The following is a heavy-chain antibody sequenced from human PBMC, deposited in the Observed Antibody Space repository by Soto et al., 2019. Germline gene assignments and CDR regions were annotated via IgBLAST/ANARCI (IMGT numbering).Heavy chain of an antibody. D-gene: IGHD6-19*01. Sequence: GSLRLSCAASGFTFSSYGMHWVRQAPGKGLEWVAVISYDGSNKYYADSVKGRFTISRDNSKNTLYLQMNSLRAEDTAVYYCAKDSSGWYYYYYGMDVWGQGTTVTVSS. J-gene: IGHJ6*02. CDR2: ISYDGSNK. CDR3: AKDSSGWYYYYYGMDV. CDR1: GFTFSSYG. V-gene: IGHV3-30*18.